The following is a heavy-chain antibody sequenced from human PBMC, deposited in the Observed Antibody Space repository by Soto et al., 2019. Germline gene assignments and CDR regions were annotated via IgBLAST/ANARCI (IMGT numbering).Heavy chain of an antibody. CDR3: AKDLYYRSSTRCLLVSYYSYGMDV. CDR1: GFTFSSYA. Sequence: GGSLRLSCAASGFTFSSYAMTWVRQAPGKGLEWVSVISESGDSAYYADSVRGRFTISRDNFKNTLYLQMNSLRAEDTAVYYCAKDLYYRSSTRCLLVSYYSYGMDVWGQGTTVTVSS. CDR2: ISESGDSA. D-gene: IGHD2-2*01. J-gene: IGHJ6*02. V-gene: IGHV3-23*01.